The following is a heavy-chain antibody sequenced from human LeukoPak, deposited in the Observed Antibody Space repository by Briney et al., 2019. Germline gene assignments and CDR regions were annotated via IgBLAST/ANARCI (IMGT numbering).Heavy chain of an antibody. J-gene: IGHJ6*03. CDR2: ISPISGGT. CDR3: ARTHYYYYMDV. V-gene: IGHV1-2*02. CDR1: GYTFTAYY. Sequence: ASVKVSCKASGYTFTAYYIHWVRQAPGQGLEWMGWISPISGGTSYAQKFQGRVTMTRDTSISTAYMELSRLRSDDTAVYYCARTHYYYYMDVWGKGTTVTVSS.